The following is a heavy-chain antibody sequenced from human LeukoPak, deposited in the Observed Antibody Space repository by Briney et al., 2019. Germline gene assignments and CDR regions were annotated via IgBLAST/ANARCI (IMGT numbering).Heavy chain of an antibody. J-gene: IGHJ6*04. CDR1: GFTFSSYW. CDR2: IKQDGSEK. V-gene: IGHV3-7*01. CDR3: AELGITMIGGV. Sequence: GGSLRLSCAASGFTFSSYWMSWVRQAPGKGLEWVANIKQDGSEKYNVDSVKGRFTISRDNAKNSLYLQMNSLRAEDTAVYYCAELGITMIGGVWGKGTTVTISS. D-gene: IGHD3-10*02.